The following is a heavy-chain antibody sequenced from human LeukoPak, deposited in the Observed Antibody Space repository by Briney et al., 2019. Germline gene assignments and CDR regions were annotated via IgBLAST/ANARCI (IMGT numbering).Heavy chain of an antibody. CDR3: AGLGASGNGYLSWFDP. V-gene: IGHV4-59*01. J-gene: IGHJ5*02. Sequence: SETLSLTCTVSGGSISTYYWSWIRQPPGKGLECIGYTYYSGNSNYNPSPKSRVTISVDTSKNQFSLKLSSVTAADTAVYYCAGLGASGNGYLSWFDPWGQGTLVTVSS. D-gene: IGHD3-22*01. CDR2: TYYSGNS. CDR1: GGSISTYY.